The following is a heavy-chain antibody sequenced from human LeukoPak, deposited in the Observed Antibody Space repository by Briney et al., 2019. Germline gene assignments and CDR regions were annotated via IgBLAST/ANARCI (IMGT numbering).Heavy chain of an antibody. J-gene: IGHJ3*02. V-gene: IGHV4-59*12. CDR3: AREGTGTTVTTGYADAFDI. CDR2: MYYSGST. Sequence: PSETLSLTCTVSGGSISSYYWSWIRQPPGKGLEWIGYMYYSGSTNYNPSLKSRVTISVDTSKNQFSLKLSSVTAADTAVYYCAREGTGTTVTTGYADAFDIWGQGTMVTVSS. CDR1: GGSISSYY. D-gene: IGHD4-17*01.